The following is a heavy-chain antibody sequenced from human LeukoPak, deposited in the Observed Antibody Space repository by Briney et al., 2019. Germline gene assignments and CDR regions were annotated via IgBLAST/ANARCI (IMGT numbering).Heavy chain of an antibody. CDR1: GGTFSSYA. J-gene: IGHJ4*02. CDR2: IIPIFGTA. D-gene: IGHD2-15*01. CDR3: ASNGGGGEQGILYYFDY. V-gene: IGHV1-69*13. Sequence: ASVKVSCKASGGTFSSYAISWVRQAPGQGLEWMGGIIPIFGTANYAQKFQGRVTITADESMSTAYMELSSLRSEDTAVYYCASNGGGGEQGILYYFDYWGQGTLVTVSS.